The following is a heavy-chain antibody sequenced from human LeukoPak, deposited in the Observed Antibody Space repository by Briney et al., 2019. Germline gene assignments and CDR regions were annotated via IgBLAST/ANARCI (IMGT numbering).Heavy chain of an antibody. Sequence: PGGPLRLSCAASGLTFNGYWMHWFRQAPGKGLVWVSEINGGGNKKNYADSVRGRFTVSRDNAKDILYLQMDSLSVEDTAVYYCARGTVGAPGTDYWGQGTLVSVSS. V-gene: IGHV3-74*01. CDR3: ARGTVGAPGTDY. D-gene: IGHD1-26*01. CDR2: INGGGNKK. J-gene: IGHJ4*02. CDR1: GLTFNGYW.